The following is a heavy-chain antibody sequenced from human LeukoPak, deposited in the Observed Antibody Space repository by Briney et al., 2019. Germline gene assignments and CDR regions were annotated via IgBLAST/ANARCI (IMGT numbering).Heavy chain of an antibody. CDR3: AGGPAGGELQVY. V-gene: IGHV1-46*01. D-gene: IGHD1-26*01. CDR1: GYTFTGYY. CDR2: INPSGGST. Sequence: EASVKVSCKASGYTFTGYYMHWVRQAPGQGLEWMGIINPSGGSTSYAQKFQGRVTMTRDMSTSTVYMELSSLRSEDTAVYYCAGGPAGGELQVYWGQGTLVTVSS. J-gene: IGHJ4*02.